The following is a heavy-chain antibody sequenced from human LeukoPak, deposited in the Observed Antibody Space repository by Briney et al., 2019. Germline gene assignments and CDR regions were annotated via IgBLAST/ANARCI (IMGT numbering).Heavy chain of an antibody. V-gene: IGHV1-46*01. CDR2: INPSGGST. J-gene: IGHJ4*02. Sequence: ASVKVSCKASGYTFTNYYIHWVRQAPGQGLEWTGIINPSGGSTSYAQKFQGRVTMTRDTSTSTVYMELSSLRSEDTAVYYCVRESPYSDSSRSRFDYWGQGTLVTVSS. CDR3: VRESPYSDSSRSRFDY. CDR1: GYTFTNYY. D-gene: IGHD6-6*01.